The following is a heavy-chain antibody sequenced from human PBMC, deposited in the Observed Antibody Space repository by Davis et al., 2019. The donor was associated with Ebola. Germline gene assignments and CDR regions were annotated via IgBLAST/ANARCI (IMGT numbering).Heavy chain of an antibody. CDR3: AKIAGLDAFDI. J-gene: IGHJ3*02. V-gene: IGHV3-23*01. CDR1: VITFSSYA. Sequence: GGSLRLSCTDSVITFSSYAMTWVRQAPGKGLEWVSAISGSGGSTYYADSVKGRFTISRDNSKKTLYLQMNSLRAEDTAVYYCAKIAGLDAFDIWGQGTMVTVSS. CDR2: ISGSGGST. D-gene: IGHD6-13*01.